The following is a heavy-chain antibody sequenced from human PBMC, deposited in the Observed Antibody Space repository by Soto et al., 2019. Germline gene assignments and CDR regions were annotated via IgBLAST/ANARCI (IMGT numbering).Heavy chain of an antibody. D-gene: IGHD3-22*01. CDR1: GFTFNRYS. Sequence: PGGSLRLSCAASGFTFNRYSMNWVRQAPGKGLEWVSSVTSSSSSMLYADSVKGRFTISRDDAKDSLFLQMNSLRADDTAVYYCAREADFASSGYVLDYWGQGTLVTV. J-gene: IGHJ4*02. CDR2: VTSSSSSM. CDR3: AREADFASSGYVLDY. V-gene: IGHV3-21*01.